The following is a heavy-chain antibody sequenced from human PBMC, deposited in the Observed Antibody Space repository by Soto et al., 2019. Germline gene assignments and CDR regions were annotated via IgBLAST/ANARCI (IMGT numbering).Heavy chain of an antibody. CDR1: GFTFSNAW. D-gene: IGHD6-13*01. CDR2: IKSKTDGGTT. Sequence: PGGSLRLSCAASGFTFSNAWMSWVRQAPGKGLEWVGRIKSKTDGGTTDYAAPVKGRFTISRDDSKNTLYLQMNSLKTEDTAVYYCTTGFWVQEVVREVYWFDSWGQGTLVTVSS. V-gene: IGHV3-15*01. CDR3: TTGFWVQEVVREVYWFDS. J-gene: IGHJ5*01.